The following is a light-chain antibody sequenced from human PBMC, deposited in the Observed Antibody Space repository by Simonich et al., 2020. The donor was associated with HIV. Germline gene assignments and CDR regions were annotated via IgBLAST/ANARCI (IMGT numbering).Light chain of an antibody. CDR3: CSYAGSYTSYVV. CDR2: DVR. V-gene: IGLV2-11*01. Sequence: QSALTQPASVSGSPGQSITISCTGTSSDVGGYNYVSWYPQHPGKAPKLMIYDVRKRPSGVPERFSGSKSGNTASLTISGLQAEDEADYYCCSYAGSYTSYVVFGGGTKLTVL. CDR1: SSDVGGYNY. J-gene: IGLJ2*01.